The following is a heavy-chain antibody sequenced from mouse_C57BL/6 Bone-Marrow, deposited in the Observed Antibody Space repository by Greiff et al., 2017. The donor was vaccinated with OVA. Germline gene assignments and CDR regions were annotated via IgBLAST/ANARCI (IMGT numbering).Heavy chain of an antibody. J-gene: IGHJ4*01. V-gene: IGHV5-16*01. CDR3: ARDTGYITTVDYAMDY. Sequence: EVMLVESEGGLVQPGRSMKLSCTASGFTFSDYYMAWVRQVPEKGLEWVANINYDGSSTYYLDSLKSRFIISRDNAKNILYLQMSSLKSEDTATYYCARDTGYITTVDYAMDYWGQGTSVTVSS. D-gene: IGHD1-1*01. CDR1: GFTFSDYY. CDR2: INYDGSST.